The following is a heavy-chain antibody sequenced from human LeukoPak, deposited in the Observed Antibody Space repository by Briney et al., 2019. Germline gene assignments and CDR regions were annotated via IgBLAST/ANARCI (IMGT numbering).Heavy chain of an antibody. CDR2: IYYSGST. Sequence: SETLSLTCTVSGGSISSYYWSWIRQPPGRGLEWIGYIYYSGSTNYNPSLKSRVTISVDTSKNQLSLKLSSVTAADTAVYYCANTAVAGRIGWFDPWGQGTLVTVSS. CDR1: GGSISSYY. J-gene: IGHJ5*02. CDR3: ANTAVAGRIGWFDP. V-gene: IGHV4-59*01. D-gene: IGHD6-19*01.